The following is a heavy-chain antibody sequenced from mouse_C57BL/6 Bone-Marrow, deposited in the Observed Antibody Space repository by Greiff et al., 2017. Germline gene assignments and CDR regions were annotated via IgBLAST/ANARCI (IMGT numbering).Heavy chain of an antibody. CDR3: AWGEDYYAMDY. V-gene: IGHV3-6*01. Sequence: VQLQQSGPGLVKPSQSLSLTCSVTGYSITSGYYWNWIRQFPGNKLEWMGYISYDGSNNYNPSLKNRISITRDTSKNQFFLKLNSVTTEDTATYYCAWGEDYYAMDYWGQGTSVTVSS. J-gene: IGHJ4*01. CDR2: ISYDGSN. CDR1: GYSITSGYY.